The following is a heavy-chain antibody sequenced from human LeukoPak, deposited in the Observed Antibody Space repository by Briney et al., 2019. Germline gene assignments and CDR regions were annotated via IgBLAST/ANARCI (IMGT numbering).Heavy chain of an antibody. D-gene: IGHD3-10*01. J-gene: IGHJ6*02. CDR1: GGSISSGGYY. CDR3: ARDRRGLGRGTTVRGVIIYGMDV. CDR2: IYYSGST. V-gene: IGHV4-31*03. Sequence: SQTLSLTCTVSGGSISSGGYYWSWIRQHPGKGLEWIGYIYYSGSTYYNPSLKSRVTISVDTSKNQFSLKLSSVTAADTAVYYCARDRRGLGRGTTVRGVIIYGMDVWGQGTTVTVSS.